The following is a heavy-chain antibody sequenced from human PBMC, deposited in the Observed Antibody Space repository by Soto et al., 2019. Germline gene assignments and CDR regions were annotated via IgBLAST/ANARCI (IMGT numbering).Heavy chain of an antibody. Sequence: WGSLILSCAGSGFTFSSYAMNWVRQAPGKGLEWVSDITDSGDNTYYAASLKGRFTISRDNSKSTLFLQMTSLRAEDTAVYQCAQATIGGSEYYGMDVWRQGTTVAVSS. CDR1: GFTFSSYA. J-gene: IGHJ6*02. D-gene: IGHD3-10*01. CDR2: ITDSGDNT. V-gene: IGHV3-23*01. CDR3: AQATIGGSEYYGMDV.